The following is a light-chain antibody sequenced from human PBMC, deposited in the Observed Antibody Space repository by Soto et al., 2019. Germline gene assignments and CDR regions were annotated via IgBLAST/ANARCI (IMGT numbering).Light chain of an antibody. J-gene: IGKJ5*01. V-gene: IGKV3-20*01. CDR1: QSVISY. CDR2: DAS. CDR3: QQYGNSPSIT. Sequence: EIVMTQSPATLSVSPGERATLSCRASQSVISYLAWYQQKPGQAPRLLIYDASNRSPGIPARFSGSGSGTDFTLTISRLEPEDFAVYYCQQYGNSPSITFGQGTRLEIK.